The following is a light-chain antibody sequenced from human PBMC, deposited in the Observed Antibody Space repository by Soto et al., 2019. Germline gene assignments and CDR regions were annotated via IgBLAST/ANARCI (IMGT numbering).Light chain of an antibody. V-gene: IGKV1-5*01. J-gene: IGKJ1*01. CDR3: QQYNSWT. CDR1: QSISSW. Sequence: IQMTQSPSTLSASVGDRVTITCRASQSISSWLAWYQQKPGKAPKLLIYDASSLESGVPSRFSGSGSGTEFTLTISSLQPDDFATYYCQQYNSWTFGQGTKVE. CDR2: DAS.